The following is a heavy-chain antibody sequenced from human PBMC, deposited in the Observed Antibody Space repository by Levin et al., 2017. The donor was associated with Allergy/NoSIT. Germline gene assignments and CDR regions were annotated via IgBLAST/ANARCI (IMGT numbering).Heavy chain of an antibody. V-gene: IGHV4-39*07. CDR2: IYHSGST. J-gene: IGHJ6*02. D-gene: IGHD2-8*01. Sequence: PSETLSLTCTVSGGSITTNSYYWGWIRQPPGKGLEWIGNIYHSGSTYYTPSLRSRVTISVDTSKNQFSLRVNSVTAADTAVYYCARDEMVHEIQYYYGMDVWGQGTTVTVSS. CDR1: GGSITTNSYY. CDR3: ARDEMVHEIQYYYGMDV.